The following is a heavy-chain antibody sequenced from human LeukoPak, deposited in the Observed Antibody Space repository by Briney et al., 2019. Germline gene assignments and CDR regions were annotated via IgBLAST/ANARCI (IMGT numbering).Heavy chain of an antibody. CDR2: MNSDVTTI. Sequence: GGSLRLSCAASGFTFSSSWMYWLRQSPGKGLVWASRMNSDVTTISYADSVRGRFTISRDNAQNTLHLQMDSLRVEDTAVYYCARGAPIDHWGQGVLVTVSS. J-gene: IGHJ5*02. CDR3: ARGAPIDH. V-gene: IGHV3-74*01. CDR1: GFTFSSSW.